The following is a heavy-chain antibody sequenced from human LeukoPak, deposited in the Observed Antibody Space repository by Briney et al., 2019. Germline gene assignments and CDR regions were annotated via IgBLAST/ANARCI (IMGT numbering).Heavy chain of an antibody. Sequence: PGGSLRLSCAASGFTFSSYAMRWVRQAPGKGLEYVSAISSNGGSTYYANAVKDRFTISRDNSKNTLYLQMGSLRAEDMAVYYCARDKYYDSSGYYFYFDYWGQGTLVTVSS. CDR2: ISSNGGST. V-gene: IGHV3-64*01. CDR1: GFTFSSYA. D-gene: IGHD3-22*01. CDR3: ARDKYYDSSGYYFYFDY. J-gene: IGHJ4*02.